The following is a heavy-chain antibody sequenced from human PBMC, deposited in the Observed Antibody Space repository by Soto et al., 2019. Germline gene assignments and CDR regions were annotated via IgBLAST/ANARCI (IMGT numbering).Heavy chain of an antibody. J-gene: IGHJ3*02. Sequence: GGSTRLGSAASGSSFKSSVVGLACQKKGKGLEWVSAISGSGGSTYYADSVKGRFTTSRDNSKNTLYLQMNSLRAEDTAVYYCAKDRRFLGRGCHAFDIWGQGTMVTVSS. V-gene: IGHV3-23*01. CDR2: ISGSGGST. CDR3: AKDRRFLGRGCHAFDI. D-gene: IGHD3-3*01. CDR1: GSSFKSSV.